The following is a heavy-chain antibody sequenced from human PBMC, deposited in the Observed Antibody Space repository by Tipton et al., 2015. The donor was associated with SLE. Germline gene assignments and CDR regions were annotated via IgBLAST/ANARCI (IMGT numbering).Heavy chain of an antibody. CDR2: ISGSGGTR. CDR1: GFAFSSFD. V-gene: IGHV3-48*03. Sequence: SLRLSCAASGFAFSSFDMNWVRQAPGKGLEWVSYISGSGGTRYYADSVKGRFTISRDNAKKSLYLQMSSLRAEDTAVYYCGASYFDYWGQGTLVTVSS. CDR3: GASYFDY. J-gene: IGHJ4*02.